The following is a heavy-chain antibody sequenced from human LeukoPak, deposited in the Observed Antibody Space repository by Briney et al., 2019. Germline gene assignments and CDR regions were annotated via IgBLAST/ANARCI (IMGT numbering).Heavy chain of an antibody. J-gene: IGHJ6*02. V-gene: IGHV3-21*01. D-gene: IGHD1-1*01. Sequence: GGSLRLSCAASGFTFSSYSMNWVRQAPGKGLEWVSSISTSSSYIYYADSVKGRFTISRDNSKNSLYLQMSSLRAEDTAVYYCARVRTAGTKYGMDVWGQGTTVTVSS. CDR1: GFTFSSYS. CDR2: ISTSSSYI. CDR3: ARVRTAGTKYGMDV.